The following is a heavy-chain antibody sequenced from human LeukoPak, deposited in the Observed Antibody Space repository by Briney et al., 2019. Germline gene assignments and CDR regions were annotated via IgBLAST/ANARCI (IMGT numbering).Heavy chain of an antibody. D-gene: IGHD1-26*01. CDR2: IYYCGST. V-gene: IGHV4-59*08. J-gene: IGHJ4*02. CDR1: GGSISSYY. CDR3: ARGATGHLDY. Sequence: SETLSLTCTVSGGSISSYYWSWIRQPPGKGLEWIGYIYYCGSTNYNPSLKSRVTISVDTSKNQFSLKLSSVTAADTAVYYCARGATGHLDYWGQGTLVTVSS.